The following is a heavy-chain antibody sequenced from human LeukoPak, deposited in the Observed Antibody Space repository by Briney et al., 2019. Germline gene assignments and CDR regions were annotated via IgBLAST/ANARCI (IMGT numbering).Heavy chain of an antibody. CDR3: ASGKATAMAQGY. J-gene: IGHJ4*02. CDR1: GFTVSSNY. V-gene: IGHV3-53*01. CDR2: IYSGGST. D-gene: IGHD5-18*01. Sequence: GGSLRLSCAASGFTVSSNYMSWVRPAPGKGLEWVSVIYSGGSTYYADSVKGRFTISRDNSKNTLYLQMNSLRADDTAVYYCASGKATAMAQGYWGQGTLVTVSS.